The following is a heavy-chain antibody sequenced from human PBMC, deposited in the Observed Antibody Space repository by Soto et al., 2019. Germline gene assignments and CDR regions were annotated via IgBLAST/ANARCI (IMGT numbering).Heavy chain of an antibody. CDR1: GYSFTNHW. CDR2: IYPADSDI. D-gene: IGHD2-21*01. V-gene: IGHV5-51*01. Sequence: GESLKISCKGSGYSFTNHWIDWVRQIPGKGLQWMGVIYPADSDIKYSPSFQGHVTLSXXXXTXTXYXQWXXLKASDTGVYFCARSIYGANDYWGQGTQVTVSS. J-gene: IGHJ4*02. CDR3: ARSIYGANDY.